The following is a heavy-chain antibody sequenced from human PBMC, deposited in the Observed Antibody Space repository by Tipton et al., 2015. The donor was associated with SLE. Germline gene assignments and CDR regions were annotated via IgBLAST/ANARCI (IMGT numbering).Heavy chain of an antibody. Sequence: TLSLTCTVSGGSINSGTDYWGWIRQPPGKGLEWIGSIYYSGNTNYNPSLKSRVTISIDTSKNRFSVKLRSVTAADTAVYYCSRRAVRGVITLNYFDSWGQGTLVTVSS. CDR1: GGSINSGTDY. V-gene: IGHV4-39*01. J-gene: IGHJ4*02. CDR3: SRRAVRGVITLNYFDS. CDR2: IYYSGNT. D-gene: IGHD3-10*01.